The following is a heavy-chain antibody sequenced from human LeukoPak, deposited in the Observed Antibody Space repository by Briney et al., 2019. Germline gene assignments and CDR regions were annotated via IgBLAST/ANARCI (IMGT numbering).Heavy chain of an antibody. V-gene: IGHV3-30-3*01. D-gene: IGHD3-10*01. J-gene: IGHJ4*02. CDR1: GFTFSSYA. CDR3: ARDRAMVRGVIAY. Sequence: GGSLRLSCAASGFTFSSYAMHWVRQAPGKGLEWVAVISYDGSNKYYADSVKGRFTISRDNSRNTLYLQMNSLRAEDTAVYYCARDRAMVRGVIAYWGQGTLVTVSS. CDR2: ISYDGSNK.